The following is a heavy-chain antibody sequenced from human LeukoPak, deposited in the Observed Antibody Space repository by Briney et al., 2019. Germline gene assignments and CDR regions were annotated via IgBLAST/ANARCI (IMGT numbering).Heavy chain of an antibody. V-gene: IGHV4-59*01. J-gene: IGHJ4*02. CDR1: GGSISSYY. D-gene: IGHD2-15*01. Sequence: SETLSLTCTVSGGSISSYYWSWIRQPPGKGLEWIGYIYYSGSTNYNPSLKSRVTISVDTSKNQFSLKLSSVTAADTAVYYCARGGDCSGGSCYFFDYWGQGTLVTVSS. CDR3: ARGGDCSGGSCYFFDY. CDR2: IYYSGST.